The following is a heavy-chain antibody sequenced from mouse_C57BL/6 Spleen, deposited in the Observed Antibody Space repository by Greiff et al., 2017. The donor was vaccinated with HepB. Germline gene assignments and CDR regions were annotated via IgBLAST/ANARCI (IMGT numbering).Heavy chain of an antibody. CDR1: GYSFTGYY. CDR3: ARGGYYGSSYGDAMDY. CDR2: INPSTGGT. Sequence: LVESGPELVKPGASVKISCKASGYSFTGYYMNWVKQSPEKSLEWIGEINPSTGGTTYNQKFKAKATLTVDKSSSTAYMQLKSLTSEDSAVYYCARGGYYGSSYGDAMDYWGQGTSVTVSS. V-gene: IGHV1-42*01. D-gene: IGHD1-1*01. J-gene: IGHJ4*01.